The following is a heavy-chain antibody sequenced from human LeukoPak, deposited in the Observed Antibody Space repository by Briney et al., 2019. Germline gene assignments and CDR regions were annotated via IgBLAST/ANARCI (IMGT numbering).Heavy chain of an antibody. CDR2: IYTSGST. V-gene: IGHV4-4*09. D-gene: IGHD3-10*01. CDR1: GGSISSYY. J-gene: IGHJ3*02. Sequence: PSETLSLTCTVSGGSISSYYWSWIRQPPGKGLEWIGYIYTSGSTNYNPSLKSRVTISVDTSKNQFSQKLSSVTAADTAVYYCARRGLAFDIWGQGTMVTVSS. CDR3: ARRGLAFDI.